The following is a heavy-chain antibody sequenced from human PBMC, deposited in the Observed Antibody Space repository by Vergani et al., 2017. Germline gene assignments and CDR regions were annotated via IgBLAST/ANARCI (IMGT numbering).Heavy chain of an antibody. D-gene: IGHD6-6*01. Sequence: EVQLLESGGGLVLPGRSLRLSCVASGFTSAGYAMHWVRQAPGKGLEWVSGISWNSNSKGYADSVKGRFTISRDNAKNSLYLQMNSLRAEDTALYYCAKDLGTSSGGGWFDPWGQGTLVTVSS. CDR3: AKDLGTSSGGGWFDP. CDR2: ISWNSNSK. J-gene: IGHJ5*02. CDR1: GFTSAGYA. V-gene: IGHV3-9*02.